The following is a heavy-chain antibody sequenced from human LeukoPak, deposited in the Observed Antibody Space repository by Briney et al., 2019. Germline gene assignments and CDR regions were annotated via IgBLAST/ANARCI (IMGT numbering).Heavy chain of an antibody. Sequence: GGSLRLSCAASGFTFSSYGMHWVRQAPGKGLEWVAIIWYDGSNRYYADSVKGRFTISRDNSKNTLYLQMNSLRAEDTAVYYCARGAGYNYPYYFDYWGQGTLVTVSS. J-gene: IGHJ4*02. D-gene: IGHD5-24*01. CDR2: IWYDGSNR. CDR1: GFTFSSYG. CDR3: ARGAGYNYPYYFDY. V-gene: IGHV3-33*01.